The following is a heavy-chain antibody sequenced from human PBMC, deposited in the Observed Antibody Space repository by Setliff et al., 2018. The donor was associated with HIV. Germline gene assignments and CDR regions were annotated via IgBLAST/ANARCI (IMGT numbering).Heavy chain of an antibody. V-gene: IGHV4-38-2*01. CDR3: ARVDRCSGGSCYFIDY. Sequence: SETLSLTCAVSGYSISSGYYWGWIRQPPGKGLEWIGEIHHTGHINNHPSFKSRVTISLDKSTNQFSLKMKSVTAADSAVYYCARVDRCSGGSCYFIDYWGQGTLVTVSS. D-gene: IGHD2-15*01. CDR1: GYSISSGYY. CDR2: IHHTGHI. J-gene: IGHJ4*02.